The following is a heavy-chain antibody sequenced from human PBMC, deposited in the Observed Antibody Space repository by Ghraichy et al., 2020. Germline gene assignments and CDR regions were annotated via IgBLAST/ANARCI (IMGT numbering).Heavy chain of an antibody. J-gene: IGHJ4*02. D-gene: IGHD2-2*01. V-gene: IGHV4-59*01. CDR2: IYYSGST. CDR3: ASSKGQSLPWLY. Sequence: SETLSLTCTVSGGSISSYYWSWIRQPPGKGLEWIGYIYYSGSTNHNPSLKSRVTISVDTSKNQFSLKLSSVTAADTAVYYCASSKGQSLPWLYWGQGTLVTVSS. CDR1: GGSISSYY.